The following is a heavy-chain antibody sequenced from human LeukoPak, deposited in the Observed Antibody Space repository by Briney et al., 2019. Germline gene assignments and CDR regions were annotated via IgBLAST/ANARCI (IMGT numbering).Heavy chain of an antibody. CDR1: GGSISSYY. CDR2: IYYSGST. D-gene: IGHD2-21*02. Sequence: SETLSLTCTVSGGSISSYYWSWFRQPPGKGLEWIGHIYYSGSTNYNPSLKSRVTISVDTSKNQISLKLSSVTAADTAVYHCARLAYCGADCYLPDYWGQGTLVTVSS. J-gene: IGHJ4*02. CDR3: ARLAYCGADCYLPDY. V-gene: IGHV4-59*01.